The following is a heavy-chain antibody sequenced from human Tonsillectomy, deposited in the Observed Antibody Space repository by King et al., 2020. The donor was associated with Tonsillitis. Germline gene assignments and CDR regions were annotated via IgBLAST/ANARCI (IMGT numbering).Heavy chain of an antibody. CDR2: ISGSGSST. CDR1: GFTFSSYA. J-gene: IGHJ4*02. D-gene: IGHD6-19*01. CDR3: AKDQTGYSSGWFDY. V-gene: IGHV3-23*04. Sequence: VQLVESGGDLVQPGGSLRLSCAVSGFTFSSYAMSWVRPAPGKGLEWVSAISGSGSSTYYADSVKGRFTILRDNSKNTLYLQMNSLGAEDTAVYYCAKDQTGYSSGWFDYWGQGTLVAVSS.